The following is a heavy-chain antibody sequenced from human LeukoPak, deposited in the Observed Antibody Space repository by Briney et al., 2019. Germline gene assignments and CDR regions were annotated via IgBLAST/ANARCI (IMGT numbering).Heavy chain of an antibody. D-gene: IGHD6-13*01. V-gene: IGHV3-30*09. CDR3: ANGIAADDAFDI. Sequence: GGSLRLSCAASGFTFSSYAMHWVRQAPGKGLEWVAVISYDGSNKYYADSVKGRFAISRDNSKNTLYLQMNSLRAEDTAVYYCANGIAADDAFDIWGQGTMVTVSS. J-gene: IGHJ3*02. CDR1: GFTFSSYA. CDR2: ISYDGSNK.